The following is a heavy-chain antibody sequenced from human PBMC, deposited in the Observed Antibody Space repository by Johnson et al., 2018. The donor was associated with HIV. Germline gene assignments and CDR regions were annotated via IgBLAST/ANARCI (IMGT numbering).Heavy chain of an antibody. Sequence: VQLVESGGGLVQPGRSLRLSCAASGFTFDDYAMHWVRQAPGKGLEWVSGISWNSGSIGYADSVKGRFTISRDNAKNSLYLQMNSLRAEDTALYYCAKDNVYSGWYAGAFDIWGQGTMFTVAS. CDR2: ISWNSGSI. CDR1: GFTFDDYA. CDR3: AKDNVYSGWYAGAFDI. J-gene: IGHJ3*02. V-gene: IGHV3-9*01. D-gene: IGHD6-13*01.